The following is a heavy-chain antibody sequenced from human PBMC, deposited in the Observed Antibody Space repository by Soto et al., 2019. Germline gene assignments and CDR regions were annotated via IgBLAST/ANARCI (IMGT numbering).Heavy chain of an antibody. CDR1: GFSLSVYGVR. Sequence: SGPTLVNPTPPLTLTCSFSGFSLSVYGVRVIWFRQPPGETLEWLALIHWNDDKRYSPYLKSRLTITKDTSKNQVVLTLTNLGPLDTGTYFCAHTKDSSGFLTSWGQGILVTVSS. CDR2: IHWNDDK. J-gene: IGHJ5*02. D-gene: IGHD3-22*01. CDR3: AHTKDSSGFLTS. V-gene: IGHV2-5*01.